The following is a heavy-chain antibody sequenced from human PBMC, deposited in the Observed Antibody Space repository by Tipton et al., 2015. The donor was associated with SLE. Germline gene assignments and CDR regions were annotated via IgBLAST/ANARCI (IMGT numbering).Heavy chain of an antibody. D-gene: IGHD3-22*01. CDR1: GGSISSYY. V-gene: IGHV4-59*08. Sequence: TLSLTCTVSGGSISSYYWSWIRQPAGKGLEWIGSIYYSGSTYYNPSLKSRVTISVDTSKNQFSLKLSSVTAADTALYYCARGTNYDSSGYYSYWGQGTLVTVSS. J-gene: IGHJ4*02. CDR3: ARGTNYDSSGYYSY. CDR2: IYYSGST.